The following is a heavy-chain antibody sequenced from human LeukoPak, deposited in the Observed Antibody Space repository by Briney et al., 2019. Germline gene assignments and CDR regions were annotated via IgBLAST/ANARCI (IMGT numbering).Heavy chain of an antibody. CDR1: GFTVSSTY. D-gene: IGHD6-6*01. CDR2: IYSGGST. Sequence: GGSLRLSCVASGFTVSSTYMSWVRQAPGKGPEWVSIIYSGGSTYYADSVKGRFTIPRDNSKNTLYLQMNSLRAEDTAIYYCARVDAALDYWGQGTLVTVSS. CDR3: ARVDAALDY. J-gene: IGHJ4*02. V-gene: IGHV3-53*01.